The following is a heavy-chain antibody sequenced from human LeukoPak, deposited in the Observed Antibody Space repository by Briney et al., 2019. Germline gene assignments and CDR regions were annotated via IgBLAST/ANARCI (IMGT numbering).Heavy chain of an antibody. V-gene: IGHV3-7*01. J-gene: IGHJ4*02. Sequence: GGSLRLSCVASGFSFTSSWMTWVRQAPGKGLEWVANIAGDESQKRYMDSVKGRFTISRDNAKNSLYLQMNSPRAEDTAVYYCARDIPSVYWGQGTLVTVSS. CDR3: ARDIPSVY. CDR2: IAGDESQK. CDR1: GFSFTSSW.